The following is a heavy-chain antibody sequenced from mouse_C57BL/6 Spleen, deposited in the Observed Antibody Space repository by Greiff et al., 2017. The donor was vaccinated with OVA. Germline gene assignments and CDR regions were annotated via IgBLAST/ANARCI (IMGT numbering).Heavy chain of an antibody. CDR3: ARYYYGSLWYFDV. J-gene: IGHJ1*03. Sequence: QVQLQQPGAELVKPGASVKLSCKASGYTFPSYWMHWVKQRPGQGLEWIGMIHPNSGSTNYNEKFKSKATLTVDKSSSTAYMQLSSLTSEDSAVYDCARYYYGSLWYFDVWGTGTTVTVAS. V-gene: IGHV1-64*01. D-gene: IGHD1-1*01. CDR1: GYTFPSYW. CDR2: IHPNSGST.